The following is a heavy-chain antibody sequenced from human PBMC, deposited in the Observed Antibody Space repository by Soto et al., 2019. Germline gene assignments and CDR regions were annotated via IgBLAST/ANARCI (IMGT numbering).Heavy chain of an antibody. CDR1: GFAFSNYA. CDR3: AGPTIYDSSGYDLTRPIDY. Sequence: LRLSCAASGFAFSNYAMHWVRQAPGKGLEWVSSISTSIDATYYADSVKGRFTISRDDSKNTLYLQMNSLRAEDTAVYYCAGPTIYDSSGYDLTRPIDYWGQGTLVTVSS. J-gene: IGHJ4*02. D-gene: IGHD3-22*01. V-gene: IGHV3-23*01. CDR2: ISTSIDAT.